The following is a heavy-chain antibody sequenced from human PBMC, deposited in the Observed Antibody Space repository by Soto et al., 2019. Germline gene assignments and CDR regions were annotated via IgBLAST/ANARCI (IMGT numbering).Heavy chain of an antibody. Sequence: ASVKVSCKASGYTFTSYAMHWVRQAPGQRLEWMGWINAGNGNTKYSQKFQGRVTITRDTSASTAYVELSSLRSEDTAVYYCAREGVVPAAMGWFDPWGQGTLVTVSS. D-gene: IGHD2-2*01. CDR3: AREGVVPAAMGWFDP. CDR2: INAGNGNT. V-gene: IGHV1-3*01. J-gene: IGHJ5*02. CDR1: GYTFTSYA.